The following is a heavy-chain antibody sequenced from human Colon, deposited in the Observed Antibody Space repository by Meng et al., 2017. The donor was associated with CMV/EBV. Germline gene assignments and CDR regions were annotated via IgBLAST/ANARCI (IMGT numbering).Heavy chain of an antibody. CDR1: GGSLSSRNYY. J-gene: IGHJ5*02. Sequence: QVQLQESGPRLVKPSQTLSLTCTVSGGSLSSRNYYWNWIRQPAGKGLEWIGRIHINGDTNYNPSLKSRVTISQDTSKNQFSLELSSVTAADTAVYYCAREVVIVSAVIRDWFDPWGQGTLVTVSS. CDR2: IHINGDT. D-gene: IGHD2-15*01. V-gene: IGHV4-61*02. CDR3: AREVVIVSAVIRDWFDP.